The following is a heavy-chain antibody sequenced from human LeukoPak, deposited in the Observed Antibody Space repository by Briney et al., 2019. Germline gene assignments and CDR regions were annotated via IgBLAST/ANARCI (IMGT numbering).Heavy chain of an antibody. CDR1: GFTFSSYS. CDR3: AKEVPGWYFGY. J-gene: IGHJ4*02. D-gene: IGHD6-19*01. CDR2: ISSSSSYI. V-gene: IGHV3-21*01. Sequence: GGSLRLSCAASGFTFSSYSMNWVRQAPGKGLERVSSISSSSSYIYYADSVKGRFTISRDNSKNTLYLQMNSLRAEDTAVYYCAKEVPGWYFGYWGQGTLVTVSS.